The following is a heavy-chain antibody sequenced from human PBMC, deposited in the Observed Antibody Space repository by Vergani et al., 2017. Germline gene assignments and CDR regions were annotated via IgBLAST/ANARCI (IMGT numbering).Heavy chain of an antibody. D-gene: IGHD2-21*01. J-gene: IGHJ4*02. Sequence: QVQLQESGPGLVKPSQTLPPTCSVPGDSISSGVYFWTWIRQHPGKGLEWIGSIYSTGSTNHNPSLRRRINMSVDTSKNQFSLKLNSVTAADTAMYYCARIGCHXEGDAFRIGYFDSWGPGILVTVSS. CDR3: ARIGCHXEGDAFRIGYFDS. V-gene: IGHV4-31*03. CDR2: IYSTGST. CDR1: GDSISSGVYF.